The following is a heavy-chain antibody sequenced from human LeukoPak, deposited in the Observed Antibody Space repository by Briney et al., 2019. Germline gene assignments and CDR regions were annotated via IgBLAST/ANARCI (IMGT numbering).Heavy chain of an antibody. CDR1: GYSFTANY. V-gene: IGHV1-2*02. CDR3: ARDVDPYGNFGSCYDY. J-gene: IGHJ4*02. Sequence: VASVKVSCTASGYSFTANYIHRVRQAPGPGLEGMRWISPHSGDVPSAQKLQSRVTMTSDTSITTAYLQLSSLTSDDTAVYYCARDVDPYGNFGSCYDYWGQGTQVTVSS. CDR2: ISPHSGDV. D-gene: IGHD2-15*01.